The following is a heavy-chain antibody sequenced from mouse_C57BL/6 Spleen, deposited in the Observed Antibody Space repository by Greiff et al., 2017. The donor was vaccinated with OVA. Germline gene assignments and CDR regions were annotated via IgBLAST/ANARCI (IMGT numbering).Heavy chain of an antibody. CDR3: AKNWDGYYFDY. Sequence: VKLVESGPELVKPGASVKISCKASGYSFTSYYIHWVKQRPGQGLEWIGWIYPGSGNTKYNEKFKGKATLTADTSSSTAYMQLSSLTSEDSAVYYCAKNWDGYYFDYWGQGTTLTVSS. CDR2: IYPGSGNT. CDR1: GYSFTSYY. V-gene: IGHV1-66*01. D-gene: IGHD4-1*01. J-gene: IGHJ2*01.